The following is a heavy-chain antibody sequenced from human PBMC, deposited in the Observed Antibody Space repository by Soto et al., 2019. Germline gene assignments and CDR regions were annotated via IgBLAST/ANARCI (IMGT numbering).Heavy chain of an antibody. Sequence: GASVKVSCKASGGTFDSYVISWLRQAPGQGLEWMGGIMPIFGTPNYAQKFRGRVTISADESTSTAYLELSSLTSDDTAVYYCARVHSSGIFYFVDPWGQGTLVTVSS. CDR3: ARVHSSGIFYFVDP. CDR1: GGTFDSYV. V-gene: IGHV1-69*13. D-gene: IGHD3-10*01. J-gene: IGHJ5*02. CDR2: IMPIFGTP.